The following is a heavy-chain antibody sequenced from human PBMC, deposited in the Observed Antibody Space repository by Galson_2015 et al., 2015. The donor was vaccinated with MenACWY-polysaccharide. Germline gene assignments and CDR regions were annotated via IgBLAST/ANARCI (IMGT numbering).Heavy chain of an antibody. CDR2: IQHSGRT. J-gene: IGHJ4*02. Sequence: ETLSLTCPVSGGSFNGHYWSWIRQTPGRGLEWIAEIQHSGRTSYNPSLRGRITISADNYKNHFSLNVRSVTAADTAVYFCERCRGQKQLPYDSWGQGTLVTVSS. CDR1: GGSFNGHY. D-gene: IGHD3-10*01. V-gene: IGHV4-34*01. CDR3: ERCRGQKQLPYDS.